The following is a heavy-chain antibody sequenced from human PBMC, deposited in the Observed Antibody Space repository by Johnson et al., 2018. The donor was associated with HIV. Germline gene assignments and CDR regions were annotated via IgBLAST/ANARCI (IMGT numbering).Heavy chain of an antibody. CDR2: TRYDGSNK. D-gene: IGHD1-26*01. V-gene: IGHV3-30*02. J-gene: IGHJ3*02. CDR3: AKESKWESRTPHDFDM. Sequence: VQLVESGGGLVQPGGSLRLSCAASGFTFNTYGMDWVRQAPGKGLEWVAFTRYDGSNKYYADSVKGRFTISRDNSKNTLYLQMKSLRVEDTAVYYCAKESKWESRTPHDFDMWGQGTMVTVSS. CDR1: GFTFNTYG.